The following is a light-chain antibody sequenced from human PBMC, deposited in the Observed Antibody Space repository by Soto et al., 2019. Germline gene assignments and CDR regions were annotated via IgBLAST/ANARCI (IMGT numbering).Light chain of an antibody. CDR2: WES. V-gene: IGKV4-1*01. Sequence: DIVMTQSPDSLAVSLGERATINCKSSQRVLYSSNNKNYLAWYQQKPGQRPKLLIYWESTRESGLPDRFSGSGSGTDFTLTISSLQAEDVAVYYCQQYYSTPMYTFGQGTKLEIK. CDR1: QRVLYSSNNKNY. CDR3: QQYYSTPMYT. J-gene: IGKJ2*01.